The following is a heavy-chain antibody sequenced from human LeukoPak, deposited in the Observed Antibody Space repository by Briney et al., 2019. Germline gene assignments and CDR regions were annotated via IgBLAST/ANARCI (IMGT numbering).Heavy chain of an antibody. J-gene: IGHJ4*02. V-gene: IGHV3-66*01. Sequence: GGSLRLSCAASGFTVSSNYMSWVRQAPGKGLEWVSVIYSGGSIYYADSAKGRFIISRDNSKNTLYLQMNSLRAEDTAVYYCARVPQYYYDSSGYFDYWGQGTLVTVSS. CDR1: GFTVSSNY. CDR3: ARVPQYYYDSSGYFDY. D-gene: IGHD3-22*01. CDR2: IYSGGSI.